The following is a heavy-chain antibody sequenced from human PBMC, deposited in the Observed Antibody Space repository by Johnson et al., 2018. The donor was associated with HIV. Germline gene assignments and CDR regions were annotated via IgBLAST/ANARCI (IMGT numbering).Heavy chain of an antibody. V-gene: IGHV3-13*01. CDR2: IDTAGDT. Sequence: VQLVESGGGVVQPGRSLRLSCAASGFTFSSYDMHWVRQATGKGLEWVSVIDTAGDTYYAGSVKGRFTISRDNSKNTLYLQMNSLRPKDTAMYYCASGVTARAPLLIWGQGTMVTVSS. D-gene: IGHD6-6*01. CDR1: GFTFSSYD. CDR3: ASGVTARAPLLI. J-gene: IGHJ3*02.